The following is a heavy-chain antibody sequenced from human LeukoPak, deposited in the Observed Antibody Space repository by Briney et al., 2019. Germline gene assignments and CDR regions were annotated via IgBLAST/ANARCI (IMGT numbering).Heavy chain of an antibody. V-gene: IGHV4-59*11. J-gene: IGHJ5*02. D-gene: IGHD3-16*01. CDR2: IYYSGST. CDR1: GGSISSHY. Sequence: PSETLSLTCTVSGGSISSHYWSWIRQPPGKGLEWIGYIYYSGSTNYNPSLKSRVTISVDASKNQFSLKLSSVTAADTAVYYCARAPTQDFGRGVFDPWGQGTLVTVSS. CDR3: ARAPTQDFGRGVFDP.